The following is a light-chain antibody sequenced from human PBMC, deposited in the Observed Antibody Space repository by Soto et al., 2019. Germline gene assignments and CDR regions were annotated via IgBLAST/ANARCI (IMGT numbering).Light chain of an antibody. J-gene: IGLJ3*02. CDR2: EVS. CDR1: SSDVGDYNR. V-gene: IGLV2-14*01. CDR3: ISYIPSTTTHWV. Sequence: QSALTQPASVSGSPGQSITISCTGTSSDVGDYNRVSWYQHHPGKAPKLLILEVSDRPSGISDRFSGFKSGNTASLTISGAQAEDEADYYCISYIPSTTTHWVFGGGTKLTVL.